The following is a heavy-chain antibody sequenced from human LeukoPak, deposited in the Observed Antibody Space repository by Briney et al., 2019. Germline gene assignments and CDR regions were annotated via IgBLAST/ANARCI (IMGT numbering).Heavy chain of an antibody. D-gene: IGHD6-19*01. CDR1: GGTIDDYA. J-gene: IGHJ4*02. Sequence: GKSLSLSCAASGGTIDDYAMRWVRQPPGKGLEWIADISWNGGSIGYPDSVQGRFTISRDNAKNYLYLQMNSLRAEDMALYYCAKDISLDSSGWYDYWGQGTRVTVSS. CDR2: ISWNGGSI. CDR3: AKDISLDSSGWYDY. V-gene: IGHV3-9*03.